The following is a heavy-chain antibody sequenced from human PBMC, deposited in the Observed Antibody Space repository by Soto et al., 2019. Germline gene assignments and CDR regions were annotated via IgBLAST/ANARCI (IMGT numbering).Heavy chain of an antibody. V-gene: IGHV1-69*12. CDR1: GGTFSSYA. CDR2: IIPIFGTA. CDR3: ARVGPAYDSNWFDP. D-gene: IGHD3-22*01. Sequence: QVQLVQSGAEVKKPGSSVKVSCKASGGTFSSYAISWVRQAPGQGLEWMGGIIPIFGTANYAQKFQGRGTITADETTSTAHMELSSLSSEDTAVYYCARVGPAYDSNWFDPWGQGTLVTVSS. J-gene: IGHJ5*02.